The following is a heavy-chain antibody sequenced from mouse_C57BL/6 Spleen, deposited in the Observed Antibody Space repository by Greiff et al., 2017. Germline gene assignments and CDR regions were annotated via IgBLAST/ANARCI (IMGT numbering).Heavy chain of an antibody. CDR1: GFSLTSYA. J-gene: IGHJ4*01. Sequence: VHLVESGPGLVAPSQSLSITCPVSGFSLTSYAISWVRPPPGKGLEWLGVIWTGGGTNYTSALKSRLSISKDNSKSQVFLKMNSLQTDDTARYYCARNFWSPDYYAMDYWGQGTSVTVSS. CDR3: ARNFWSPDYYAMDY. CDR2: IWTGGGT. V-gene: IGHV2-9-1*01.